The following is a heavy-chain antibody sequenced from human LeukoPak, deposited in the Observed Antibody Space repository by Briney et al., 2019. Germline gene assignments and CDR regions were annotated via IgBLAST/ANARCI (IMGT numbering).Heavy chain of an antibody. V-gene: IGHV3-74*01. Sequence: GGSLRLSCAASGFTFSDYWMHWVRQAPGKGRVWVSRINNDGSSTNYEDSVKGRFTISRDNAKNTLYLQMNSLTAEDTAVYHCARGLQYSYGSGNYYNGLFDYWGQGTLVTVSS. CDR1: GFTFSDYW. CDR2: INNDGSST. CDR3: ARGLQYSYGSGNYYNGLFDY. D-gene: IGHD3-10*01. J-gene: IGHJ4*02.